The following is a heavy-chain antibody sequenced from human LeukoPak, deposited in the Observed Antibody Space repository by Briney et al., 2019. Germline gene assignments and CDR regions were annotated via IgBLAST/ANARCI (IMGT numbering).Heavy chain of an antibody. CDR2: IIPIFGTA. CDR1: GGTFSSYA. CDR3: ARDFAVAPYYYAMDV. D-gene: IGHD3-3*01. Sequence: ASVKVSCKASGGTFSSYAISWVRQAPGQGLGWMGGIIPIFGTANYARKFQGRVTITADESTSTAYMELSTLRSEDTAVYYCARDFAVAPYYYAMDVWGRGTTVTVSS. J-gene: IGHJ6*02. V-gene: IGHV1-69*13.